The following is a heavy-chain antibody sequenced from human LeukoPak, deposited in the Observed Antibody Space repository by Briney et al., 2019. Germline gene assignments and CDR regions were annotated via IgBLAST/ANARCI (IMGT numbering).Heavy chain of an antibody. CDR3: ARDGGWSGYYRNWFDP. V-gene: IGHV1-69*05. J-gene: IGHJ5*02. CDR2: IIPIFGTA. Sequence: ASMEGFLQASGGHLSNYAIRWGRPAPGKGAGGMGGIIPIFGTANYAQKFQGRVTITTDESTSTAYMELSSLRSEDTAVYYCARDGGWSGYYRNWFDPWVQGTLVTVSS. CDR1: GGHLSNYA. D-gene: IGHD3-3*01.